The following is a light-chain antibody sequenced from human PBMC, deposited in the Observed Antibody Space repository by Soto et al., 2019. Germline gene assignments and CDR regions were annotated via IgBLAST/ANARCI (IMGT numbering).Light chain of an antibody. J-gene: IGLJ1*01. V-gene: IGLV2-8*01. CDR3: QSYAGSNNYV. Sequence: QSALTQPPSASGSPGQSVTISCTGTSSEVGGYNHVSWYQQYTGKAPKLMISEVNKRPSGVPDRFSGSKSGNTASLTVSGLQAEDEADYYCQSYAGSNNYVFGTGTKVTVL. CDR2: EVN. CDR1: SSEVGGYNH.